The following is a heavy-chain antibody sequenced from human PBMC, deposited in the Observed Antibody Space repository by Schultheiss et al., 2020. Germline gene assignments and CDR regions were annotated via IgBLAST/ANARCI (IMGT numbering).Heavy chain of an antibody. D-gene: IGHD6-13*01. CDR1: GGSISSYY. V-gene: IGHV4-59*08. Sequence: SETLSLTCTVSGGSISSYYWSWIRQPPGKELEWIGYIYYSGSTNYNPSLKSRVTISVDTSKNQFSLKLSSVTAADTAVYYCARLGSYSSSWYRRDGNDYWGQGTLVTVSS. CDR2: IYYSGST. CDR3: ARLGSYSSSWYRRDGNDY. J-gene: IGHJ4*02.